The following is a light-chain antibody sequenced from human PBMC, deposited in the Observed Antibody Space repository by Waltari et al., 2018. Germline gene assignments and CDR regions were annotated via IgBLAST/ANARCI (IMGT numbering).Light chain of an antibody. J-gene: IGKJ4*01. Sequence: DIVMTQSPDSLAVSLGDRATLNCKSSQSVLYSSNNKNYLAWYQQKPGQPPKLLIYWASTRESGVPERFSGSGSGTDFTLTISSLQAEDVAAYYCQQYYSAPLTFGGGTKVEIK. CDR2: WAS. CDR1: QSVLYSSNNKNY. CDR3: QQYYSAPLT. V-gene: IGKV4-1*01.